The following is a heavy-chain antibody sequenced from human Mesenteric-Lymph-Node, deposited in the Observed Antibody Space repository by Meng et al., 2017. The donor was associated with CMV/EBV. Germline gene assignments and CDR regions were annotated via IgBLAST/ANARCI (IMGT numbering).Heavy chain of an antibody. CDR3: AKEAPVTPPPPNWFDP. V-gene: IGHV3-23*01. CDR1: GFTFSNYG. Sequence: GESLKISCAASGFTFSNYGMSWVRQAPGKGLEWVSGIASGGSTYYADSVKGRFTISRDNSKNTLYLQMNSLRAEDTAVYYCAKEAPVTPPPPNWFDPWGQGTLVTVSS. CDR2: IASGGST. J-gene: IGHJ5*02. D-gene: IGHD2/OR15-2a*01.